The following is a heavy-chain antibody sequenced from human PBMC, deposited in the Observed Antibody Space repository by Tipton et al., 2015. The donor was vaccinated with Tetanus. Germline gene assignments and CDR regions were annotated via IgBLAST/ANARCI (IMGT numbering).Heavy chain of an antibody. CDR3: ARSGLYDFWSGYYLSGWFAP. CDR1: GYTFTSYG. J-gene: IGHJ5*02. CDR2: ISAYNGNT. V-gene: IGHV1-18*04. D-gene: IGHD3-3*01. Sequence: QLVQSGAEVKKPGASVKVSCKASGYTFTSYGISWVRQAPGQGLEWMGWISAYNGNTNYAQKLQGRVTMTTDTSTSTAYMELRSLGSDDTAVYYCARSGLYDFWSGYYLSGWFAPWGQGTLVTVSS.